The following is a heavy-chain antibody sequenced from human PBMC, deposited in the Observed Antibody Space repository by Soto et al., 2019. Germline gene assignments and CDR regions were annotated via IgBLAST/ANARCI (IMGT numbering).Heavy chain of an antibody. Sequence: EVQLVESGGGLVQPGGSLRLSCAASGFTFSSYWLHWVRQAPGKGLMWVSRIKSDGITTNYVDSVKGRFTISRDNARNTVYLQMNSLRGDDTAVYFCARGALYAFYLDVWGKGTTVTVSS. CDR1: GFTFSSYW. CDR3: ARGALYAFYLDV. V-gene: IGHV3-74*01. CDR2: IKSDGITT. J-gene: IGHJ6*03. D-gene: IGHD3-16*01.